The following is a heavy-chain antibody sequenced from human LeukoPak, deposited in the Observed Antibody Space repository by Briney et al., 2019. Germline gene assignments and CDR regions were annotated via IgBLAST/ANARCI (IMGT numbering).Heavy chain of an antibody. D-gene: IGHD5-18*01. CDR1: GFTFSSYG. CDR2: ISSSSSYI. CDR3: ARDGTEGYSYGDFDY. Sequence: KSGRSLRLSCAASGFTFSSYGMHWVRQAPGKGLEWVSSISSSSSYINYADSVKGRFTISRDNAKNSLYLQMNSLRAEDTAVYYCARDGTEGYSYGDFDYWGQGTLVTVSS. V-gene: IGHV3-21*01. J-gene: IGHJ4*02.